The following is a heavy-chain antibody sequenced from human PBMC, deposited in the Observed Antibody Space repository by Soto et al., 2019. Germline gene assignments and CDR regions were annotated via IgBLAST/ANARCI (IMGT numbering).Heavy chain of an antibody. CDR2: IIPIFGTA. D-gene: IGHD2-21*02. Sequence: GPSVKVSCKASGGTFSSYAISWVRQAPVQGLEWMGGIIPIFGTANYAQKFQGRVTITADESTSTAYMELSSLRSEDTAVYYCARSLCGGDCYSPIHTAEYFQHWGQGTLVTVSS. CDR1: GGTFSSYA. J-gene: IGHJ1*01. CDR3: ARSLCGGDCYSPIHTAEYFQH. V-gene: IGHV1-69*13.